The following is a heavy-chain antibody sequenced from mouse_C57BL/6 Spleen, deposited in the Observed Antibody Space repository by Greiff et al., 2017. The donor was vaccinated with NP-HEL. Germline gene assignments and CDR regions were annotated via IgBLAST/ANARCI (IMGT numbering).Heavy chain of an antibody. CDR3: TTGATVVPFAY. CDR1: GFNIKDDY. D-gene: IGHD1-1*01. CDR2: IDPANGDT. J-gene: IGHJ3*01. V-gene: IGHV14-4*01. Sequence: VQLQQSGAELVRPGASVKLSCTASGFNIKDDYMHWVKQRPEQGLEWIGWIDPANGDTEYASKFKGKATITAYTSSNTAYLQLSSLSSEDTAVYYCTTGATVVPFAYWGQGTLVTVSA.